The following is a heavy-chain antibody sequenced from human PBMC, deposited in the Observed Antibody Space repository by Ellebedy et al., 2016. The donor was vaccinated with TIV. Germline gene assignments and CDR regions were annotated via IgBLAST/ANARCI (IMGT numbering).Heavy chain of an antibody. CDR2: INPGGGST. V-gene: IGHV1-46*01. CDR1: GGTFSSYA. Sequence: ASVKVSCKASGGTFSSYAISWVRQAPGQGLEWMGMINPGGGSTSYAQKFQDRVTMTRDTSTTTVHMELSSLRSEDTAVYYCARDLAGPFDFWGQGTLVTVSS. J-gene: IGHJ4*02. CDR3: ARDLAGPFDF. D-gene: IGHD6-25*01.